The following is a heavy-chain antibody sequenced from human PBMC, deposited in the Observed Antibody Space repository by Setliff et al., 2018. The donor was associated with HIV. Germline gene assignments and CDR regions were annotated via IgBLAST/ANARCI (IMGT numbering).Heavy chain of an antibody. V-gene: IGHV1-69*05. CDR3: ARGSEISFYYGSGNYYLGAY. CDR1: GGTFSSSP. D-gene: IGHD3-10*01. Sequence: SVKVSCKASGGTFSSSPISWVRQAPGRGLEWVGGIIPIFGTANYAQKFQGRATITTDESTTTAYMELNNLRSDDTAVYYCARGSEISFYYGSGNYYLGAYWGPGTLVTVSS. CDR2: IIPIFGTA. J-gene: IGHJ4*02.